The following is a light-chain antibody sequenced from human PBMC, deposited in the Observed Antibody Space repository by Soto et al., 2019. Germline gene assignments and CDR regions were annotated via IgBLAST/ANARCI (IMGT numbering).Light chain of an antibody. V-gene: IGLV3-21*02. CDR2: DDS. Sequence: SYDLTQSPSVSVAPGQTVTITCGGSSIGSKSVHWYQQRPGQAPVLVVYDDSDRRSGIPERFSGSNSGSTATLTITRVEAGDEADYHCQVWDARSEHYVFGPGTRSPS. J-gene: IGLJ1*01. CDR1: SIGSKS. CDR3: QVWDARSEHYV.